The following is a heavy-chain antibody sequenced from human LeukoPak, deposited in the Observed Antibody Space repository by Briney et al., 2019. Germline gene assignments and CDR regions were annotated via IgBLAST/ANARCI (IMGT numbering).Heavy chain of an antibody. CDR2: IYPGDSDT. V-gene: IGHV5-51*01. D-gene: IGHD5-12*01. CDR1: GYSFTSYW. CDR3: ARLRGYTHGPNDY. J-gene: IGHJ4*02. Sequence: GESLKISCKGSGYSFTSYWIAWVRQMPGKGLEWMGIIYPGDSDTRYSPSFQGQVTISADKSITTAYLQWSSLKASDTTMYYCARLRGYTHGPNDYWGQGTLVTVSS.